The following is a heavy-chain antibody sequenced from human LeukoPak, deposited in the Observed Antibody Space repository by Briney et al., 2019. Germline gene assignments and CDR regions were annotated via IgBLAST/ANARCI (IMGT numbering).Heavy chain of an antibody. CDR1: GYTFSGYY. CDR3: ATSGTSASSPGYYYYMDV. CDR2: IHPDSAAT. J-gene: IGHJ6*03. Sequence: AASVKVSCKASGYTFSGYYLHWVRQAPGQGLEWMGWIHPDSAATNYAQKFQGRVTMTRDTSISTAYMELSRLRSDDTAVYFCATSGTSASSPGYYYYMDVWGKGTTVTVSS. D-gene: IGHD6-6*01. V-gene: IGHV1-2*02.